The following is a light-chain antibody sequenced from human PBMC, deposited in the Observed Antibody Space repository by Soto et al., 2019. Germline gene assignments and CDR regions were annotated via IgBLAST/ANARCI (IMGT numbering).Light chain of an antibody. CDR2: QDD. CDR3: QAWDLSSNFV. CDR1: KLGDKY. J-gene: IGLJ1*01. Sequence: SYELTQPPSMSVSPGHTASITCSGDKLGDKYTCWYQQKPGQSPLLVIYQDDKRPSGIPARFSGSKSGSTATLTISGTQAMDEADYFCQAWDLSSNFVFGSGTKLTVL. V-gene: IGLV3-1*01.